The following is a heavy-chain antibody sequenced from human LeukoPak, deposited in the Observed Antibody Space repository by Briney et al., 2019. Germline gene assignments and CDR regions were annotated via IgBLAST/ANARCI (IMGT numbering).Heavy chain of an antibody. V-gene: IGHV3-9*01. CDR1: GFTFDDYA. J-gene: IGHJ4*02. CDR3: AKDWGYDPSDYFDY. CDR2: ISWNSGSI. Sequence: GGSLRLSCAASGFTFDDYAMHRVRQAPGKGLEWVSGISWNSGSIGYADSVKGRFTISRDNAKNSLYLQMNSLRAEDTALYYCAKDWGYDPSDYFDYWGQGTLVTVSS. D-gene: IGHD3-3*01.